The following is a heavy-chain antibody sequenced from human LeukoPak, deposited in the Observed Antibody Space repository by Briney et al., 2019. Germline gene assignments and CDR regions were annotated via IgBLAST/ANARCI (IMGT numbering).Heavy chain of an antibody. J-gene: IGHJ4*02. CDR2: LYSGGAT. D-gene: IGHD6-19*01. Sequence: GGSLRLSCAASGFTVSSNYMSWVRQPAGKGLQWVSVLYSGGATFYADSVKGRFTISRDTSKNTLYLQMNDLRADDTAVYYCTKLKGWYGEGFFDYWGQGTLVTVSS. CDR1: GFTVSSNY. V-gene: IGHV3-53*01. CDR3: TKLKGWYGEGFFDY.